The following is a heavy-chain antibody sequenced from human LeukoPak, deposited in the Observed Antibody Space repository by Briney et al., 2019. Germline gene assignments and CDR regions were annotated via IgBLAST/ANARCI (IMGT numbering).Heavy chain of an antibody. CDR2: INPSGGST. CDR1: GYTFTSYY. V-gene: IGHV1-46*01. D-gene: IGHD4-23*01. Sequence: ASVKVSCKASGYTFTSYYMHWVRQAPGQGLEWMGIINPSGGSTSYAQKFQGRVTMTRDTSTSTVYMELSSLRSEDTAVYYCARDILRWYMGEWEDYWGQGTLVTVSS. J-gene: IGHJ4*02. CDR3: ARDILRWYMGEWEDY.